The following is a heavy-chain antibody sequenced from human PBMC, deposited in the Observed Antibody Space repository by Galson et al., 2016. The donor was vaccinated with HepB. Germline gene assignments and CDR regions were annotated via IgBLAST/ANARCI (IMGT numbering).Heavy chain of an antibody. J-gene: IGHJ2*01. CDR3: ARGGKRGIADWYFDL. Sequence: SLRLSCATSGFTFADYTWSWFRQAPGKGLEWISHISSSSAYSNYADSVEDRFSISRDNANNSLYLQMNSLRAEDTAVYFCARGGKRGIADWYFDLWGRGTHVTVSS. V-gene: IGHV3-11*06. D-gene: IGHD3-10*01. CDR1: GFTFADYT. CDR2: ISSSSAYS.